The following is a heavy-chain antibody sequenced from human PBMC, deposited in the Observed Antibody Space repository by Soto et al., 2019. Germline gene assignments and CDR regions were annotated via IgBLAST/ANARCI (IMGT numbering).Heavy chain of an antibody. D-gene: IGHD7-27*01. Sequence: GGSLRLSCVVSALAFSTYWMSWVRQAPGKGLEWVANINQGRSKSYYVDSVKGRFTISRDNAKNSLYLRMNSLRVEDTAVYYCATGELGGEFWGQGTLVTVSS. V-gene: IGHV3-7*01. J-gene: IGHJ4*02. CDR3: ATGELGGEF. CDR1: ALAFSTYW. CDR2: INQGRSKS.